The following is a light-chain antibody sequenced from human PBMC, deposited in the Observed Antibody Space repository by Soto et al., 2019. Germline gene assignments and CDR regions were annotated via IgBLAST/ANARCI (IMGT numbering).Light chain of an antibody. CDR2: GAS. J-gene: IGKJ5*01. Sequence: EVAMTQSPANLSLSPGVGATLSCRASQPVSAKLAWYQQKPGQAPRLLIFGASARALGIPDRFSGGGCGAKFSFTVTSRLYEEVVVDYCQQQDHCPITFGQGTRLEI. CDR3: QQQDHCPIT. V-gene: IGKV3-15*01. CDR1: QPVSAK.